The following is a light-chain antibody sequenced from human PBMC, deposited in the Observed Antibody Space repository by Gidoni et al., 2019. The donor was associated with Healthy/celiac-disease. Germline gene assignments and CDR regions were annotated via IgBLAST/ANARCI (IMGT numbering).Light chain of an antibody. CDR3: MQALQTPT. CDR2: LGS. Sequence: DMGITQSPLSLPVTPGEPASISCRSSQSLLHSNGYNYLDWYLQKPGQSPQLLIYLGSNRASGVPDRFSGSGSGTDFTLKISRVEAEDVGVYYCMQALQTPTFGQGTRLEIK. J-gene: IGKJ5*01. CDR1: QSLLHSNGYNY. V-gene: IGKV2-28*01.